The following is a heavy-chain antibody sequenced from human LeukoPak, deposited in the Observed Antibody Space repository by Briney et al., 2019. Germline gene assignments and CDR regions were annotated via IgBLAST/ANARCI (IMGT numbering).Heavy chain of an antibody. CDR2: ISYDGSNK. CDR1: GFTFSSYG. Sequence: GGSLRLSCAASGFTFSSYGVHWVRHAPGKGLERVAVISYDGSNKYYADSVKGRFTISRDNSKNTLYLQMNSLRAEDTAVYYCARGQLRYFDWLLSDYYFMDVWGKGTTVTVSS. CDR3: ARGQLRYFDWLLSDYYFMDV. V-gene: IGHV3-30*03. D-gene: IGHD3-9*01. J-gene: IGHJ6*03.